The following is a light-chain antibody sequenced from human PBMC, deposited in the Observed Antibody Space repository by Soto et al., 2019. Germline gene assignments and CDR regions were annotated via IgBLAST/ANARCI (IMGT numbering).Light chain of an antibody. CDR2: DAS. V-gene: IGKV3-11*01. CDR3: QQRSNWPRT. J-gene: IGKJ2*01. Sequence: EIVLTQSPATLSLSPGERATLSCRASQSVSSSLGWYQQIPGQATRLLIDDASNRATGIPARFSGSGSGTDFTLTISSLEPEDFAVYYCQQRSNWPRTFCQGTKLEIK. CDR1: QSVSSS.